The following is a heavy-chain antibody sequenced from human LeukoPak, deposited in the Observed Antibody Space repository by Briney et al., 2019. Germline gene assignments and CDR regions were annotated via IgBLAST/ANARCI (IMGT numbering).Heavy chain of an antibody. Sequence: PGGSLRLSCAASGFTVSSNYMSWVRQAPGKGLEWVSVIYSGGSTYYADSVKGRFTISRDNSKNTLYLQMNSLRAEDTAVYYCARYCSGGSCFVAFDIWGQGTMVNVSS. CDR2: IYSGGST. V-gene: IGHV3-53*01. D-gene: IGHD2-15*01. CDR3: ARYCSGGSCFVAFDI. CDR1: GFTVSSNY. J-gene: IGHJ3*02.